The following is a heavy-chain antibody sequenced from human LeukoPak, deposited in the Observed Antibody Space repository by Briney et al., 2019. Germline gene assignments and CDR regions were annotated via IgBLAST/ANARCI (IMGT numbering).Heavy chain of an antibody. CDR2: IYTSGST. Sequence: SETLSLTCTISGGTISSYYWSWIRQPPGKGLEWIGYIYTSGSTNYNPSLKSRVTLSVDTSKNQISLKMSSVTAADTAVYYCARLGQRVSGTHHFDYWGQGTLVTVSS. CDR1: GGTISSYY. CDR3: ARLGQRVSGTHHFDY. J-gene: IGHJ4*02. V-gene: IGHV4-4*09. D-gene: IGHD3-10*01.